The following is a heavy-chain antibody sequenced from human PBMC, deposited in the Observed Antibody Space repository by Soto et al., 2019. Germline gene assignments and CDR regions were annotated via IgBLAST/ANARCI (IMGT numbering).Heavy chain of an antibody. CDR3: ARDLDYYGSGNYYNRIDY. D-gene: IGHD3-10*01. CDR1: GGPFSDYA. Sequence: QVQLVQSGAEVKKPGSSVKVSCKVSGGPFSDYAVSWVRQAPGQGLEWMGGIIPMFGTANYAQKLQGRVTITADESTTTAYMELSSLRSEHTAVYYCARDLDYYGSGNYYNRIDYWGQGTLVTVSS. J-gene: IGHJ4*02. V-gene: IGHV1-69*01. CDR2: IIPMFGTA.